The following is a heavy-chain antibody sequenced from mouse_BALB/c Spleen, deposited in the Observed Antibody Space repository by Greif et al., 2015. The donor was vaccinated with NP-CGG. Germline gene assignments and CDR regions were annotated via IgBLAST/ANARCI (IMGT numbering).Heavy chain of an antibody. Sequence: QVQLKESGAELAKPGASVKMSCKASGYTFTSYWMHWVKQRPGQGLEWIGYINPSTGYTEYNQKFKDKATLTADKSSSTAYMQLSSLTSEDSAVYYCARRGLGEAWFAYWGQGTLVTVSA. J-gene: IGHJ3*01. D-gene: IGHD3-3*01. CDR2: INPSTGYT. CDR3: ARRGLGEAWFAY. V-gene: IGHV1-7*01. CDR1: GYTFTSYW.